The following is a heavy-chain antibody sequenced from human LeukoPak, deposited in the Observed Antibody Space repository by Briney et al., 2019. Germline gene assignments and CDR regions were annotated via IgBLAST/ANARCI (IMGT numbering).Heavy chain of an antibody. D-gene: IGHD4-17*01. V-gene: IGHV1-46*01. Sequence: ASVKVSCKASGYTFTSYGISWVRQAPGQGLEWMGIINPSGGSTSYAQKFQGRVTMTRDMSTSTVYMELSSLRSEDTAVYYCARETLGNYGDYAFDIWGQGTMVTVSS. CDR3: ARETLGNYGDYAFDI. CDR2: INPSGGST. J-gene: IGHJ3*02. CDR1: GYTFTSYG.